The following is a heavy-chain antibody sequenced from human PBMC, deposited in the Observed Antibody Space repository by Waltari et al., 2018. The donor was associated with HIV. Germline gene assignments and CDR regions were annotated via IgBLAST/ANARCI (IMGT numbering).Heavy chain of an antibody. CDR1: GFNFSTFG. J-gene: IGHJ6*02. CDR3: AKDLVTRAFFYFHGMHV. Sequence: QVQLEESGGGVVQSGRSLRLTCVASGFNFSTFGLHGVRQAPGKGLGWVAVISYDGHNKQYADSVKGRFTISRDNSNSTLFLQMSSLRPDDTAVYFCAKDLVTRAFFYFHGMHVWGQGTTVTVSS. V-gene: IGHV3-30*18. CDR2: ISYDGHNK. D-gene: IGHD3-10*01.